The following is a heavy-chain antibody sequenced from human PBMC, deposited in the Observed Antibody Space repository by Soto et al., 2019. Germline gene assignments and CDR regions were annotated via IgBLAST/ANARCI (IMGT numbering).Heavy chain of an antibody. Sequence: LCGGSISSGDYYWSWIRQPPGKGLEWIGYIYYSGSTYYNPSLKSRVTISVDTSKNQFSLKLSSVTAADTAVYYCARGGRFLVWLFHYWGQGTLVTVSS. CDR1: GGSISSGDYY. CDR2: IYYSGST. J-gene: IGHJ4*02. D-gene: IGHD3-3*01. V-gene: IGHV4-30-4*01. CDR3: ARGGRFLVWLFHY.